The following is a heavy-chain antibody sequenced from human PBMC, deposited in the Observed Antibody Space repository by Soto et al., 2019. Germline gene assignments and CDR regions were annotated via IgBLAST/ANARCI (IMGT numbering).Heavy chain of an antibody. D-gene: IGHD2-21*02. CDR1: GGSISSTGHY. V-gene: IGHV4-39*02. CDR2: IYYAGSP. Sequence: QLQLQESGPGLVKPSETLSLTCSVSGGSISSTGHYWGWIRQPPGKALEWIGNIYYAGSPYYNPSLKSRVTISVDTSKNHFSLALTSVTAADTAVYYCARLMGVVTVDYWGQGALVTVSS. CDR3: ARLMGVVTVDY. J-gene: IGHJ4*02.